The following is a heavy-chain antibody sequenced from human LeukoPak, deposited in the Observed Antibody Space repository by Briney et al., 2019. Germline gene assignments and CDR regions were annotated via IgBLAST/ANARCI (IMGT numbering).Heavy chain of an antibody. CDR3: ARAGAWQIDP. CDR1: GASISSYY. D-gene: IGHD3-10*01. Sequence: SETLSLTCTVSGASISSYYWSWIRQPPGKGLEWIGHIFYTGSSNYNPSLKSRVPISLDRSKNQFSLRLTSVTAADTAVYYCARAGAWQIDPWGQGTLVTVSS. V-gene: IGHV4-59*01. CDR2: IFYTGSS. J-gene: IGHJ5*02.